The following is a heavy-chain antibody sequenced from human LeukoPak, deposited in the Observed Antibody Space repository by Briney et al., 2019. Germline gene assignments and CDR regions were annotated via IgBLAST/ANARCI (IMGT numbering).Heavy chain of an antibody. CDR3: ARDKAPCSSTSCYPRPPPYYYYMDV. J-gene: IGHJ6*03. V-gene: IGHV1-69*13. D-gene: IGHD2-2*01. CDR1: GGTFSSYA. Sequence: GASVKVSCKASGGTFSSYAISWVRQAPGQGLEWMGGIIPIFGTANYAQKFQGRVTITADESTSTAYMELSSLRSEDTAVYYCARDKAPCSSTSCYPRPPPYYYYMDVWGKGTTVVVSS. CDR2: IIPIFGTA.